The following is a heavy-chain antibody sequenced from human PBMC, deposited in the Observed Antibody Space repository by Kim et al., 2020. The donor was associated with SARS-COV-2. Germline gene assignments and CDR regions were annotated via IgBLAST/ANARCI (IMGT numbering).Heavy chain of an antibody. V-gene: IGHV1-58*01. CDR1: GFTFTSSA. Sequence: SVKVSCKASGFTFTSSAVQWVRQARGQRLEWIGWIVVGSGNTNYAQKFQERVTITRDMSTSTAYMELSSLRSEDTAVYYCAVPEPGIVVVPATTYYYYGMDVWGQGTTVTVSS. CDR3: AVPEPGIVVVPATTYYYYGMDV. CDR2: IVVGSGNT. D-gene: IGHD2-2*01. J-gene: IGHJ6*02.